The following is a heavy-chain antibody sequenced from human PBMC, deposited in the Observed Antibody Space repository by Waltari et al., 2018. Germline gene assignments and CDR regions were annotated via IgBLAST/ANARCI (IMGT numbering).Heavy chain of an antibody. CDR3: AKGGRNAFDI. CDR1: GFTFSSYG. CDR2: RRYDGSNK. D-gene: IGHD1-1*01. Sequence: QVQLVESGGGVVQPGGSLRLSCAASGFTFSSYGMHWVRQAPGKGLEWVAFRRYDGSNKYYADSVKGRFTISRDNSKNTLYLQMNSLRAEDTAVYYCAKGGRNAFDIWGQGTMVTVSS. J-gene: IGHJ3*02. V-gene: IGHV3-30*02.